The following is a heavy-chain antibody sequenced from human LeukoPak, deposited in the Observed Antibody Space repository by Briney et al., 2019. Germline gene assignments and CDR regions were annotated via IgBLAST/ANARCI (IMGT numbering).Heavy chain of an antibody. CDR2: ISWNGVSI. Sequence: PGGSLRLSCAASGFTFDDYAMHWVRQAPGKGLEWVSGISWNGVSIGYADSVKGRFTISRDNAKNFLYLQMNSLRGEDTALYYCAKRNSPHSSGWSDFDSWGQGALVTVSS. V-gene: IGHV3-9*01. CDR3: AKRNSPHSSGWSDFDS. D-gene: IGHD6-19*01. J-gene: IGHJ4*02. CDR1: GFTFDDYA.